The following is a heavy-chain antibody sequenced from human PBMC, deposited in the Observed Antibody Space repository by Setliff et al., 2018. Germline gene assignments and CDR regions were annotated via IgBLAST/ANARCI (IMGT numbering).Heavy chain of an antibody. V-gene: IGHV3-23*01. Sequence: LRLSCAASGFTFSSYTIHWVRQAPGKGLEWVSVIGESGGDTYYADSVKGRFTISRDNAKNTLYLQMNSLRAEDTAVYYCARDYVLRYFDRPHTLWSYYYYGMDVWGQGTTVTVSS. J-gene: IGHJ6*02. CDR2: IGESGGDT. D-gene: IGHD3-9*01. CDR3: ARDYVLRYFDRPHTLWSYYYYGMDV. CDR1: GFTFSSYT.